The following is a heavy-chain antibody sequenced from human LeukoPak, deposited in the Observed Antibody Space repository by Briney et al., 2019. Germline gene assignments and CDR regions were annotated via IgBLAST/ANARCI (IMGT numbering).Heavy chain of an antibody. D-gene: IGHD3-9*01. Sequence: GGSLRLSCAASGFTFSNYAMSWVRQAPGKGLEWVSPITGSDFITYYADSVKGRFTISRDNYKNTLYLQMNSLRAEDTAVYYCAKWGDYDVLTGYYDPDYWGQGTLVTVSS. CDR1: GFTFSNYA. CDR2: ITGSDFIT. J-gene: IGHJ4*02. V-gene: IGHV3-23*01. CDR3: AKWGDYDVLTGYYDPDY.